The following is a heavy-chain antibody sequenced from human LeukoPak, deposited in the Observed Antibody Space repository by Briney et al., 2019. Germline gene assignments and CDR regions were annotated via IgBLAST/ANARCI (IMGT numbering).Heavy chain of an antibody. D-gene: IGHD5-12*01. CDR3: ARLDSGYDYLPNY. V-gene: IGHV4-4*02. CDR1: GGSISSSNW. Sequence: SETLSLTCAVSGGSISSSNWWSWVRQPPGKGLEWIGEIYHSGSTNYNPSLKSRVTISVDKSKNQFSLKLSSVTAADTAVYYCARLDSGYDYLPNYWGQGTLVTVSS. J-gene: IGHJ4*02. CDR2: IYHSGST.